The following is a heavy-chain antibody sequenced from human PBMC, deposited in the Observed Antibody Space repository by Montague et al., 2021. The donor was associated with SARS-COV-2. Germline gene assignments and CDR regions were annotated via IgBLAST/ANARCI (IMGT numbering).Heavy chain of an antibody. D-gene: IGHD6-19*01. CDR3: AREQQWLVAVYYYYGMDV. CDR2: TYYRSKWYN. V-gene: IGHV6-1*01. Sequence: CAISGDSVSSNSAAWNWIRRSPSRGLEWLGRTYYRSKWYNDYALSVKTRITINPYTSKNQFSLQLNSVTPEDTAVYYCAREQQWLVAVYYYYGMDVWGQGTTVTVSS. J-gene: IGHJ6*02. CDR1: GDSVSSNSAA.